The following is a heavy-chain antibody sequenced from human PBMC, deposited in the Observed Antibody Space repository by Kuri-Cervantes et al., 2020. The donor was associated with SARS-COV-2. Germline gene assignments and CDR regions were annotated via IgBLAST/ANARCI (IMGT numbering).Heavy chain of an antibody. J-gene: IGHJ4*02. Sequence: GESLKISCAASGFTFSSYGMHWVRQAPGKGLEWVAVIWYDGSNKYYADSVKGRFTISRDNSKNTLYLQMSSLRAEDTAVYYRARDPHGSGYYDYWGQGTLVTVSS. CDR3: ARDPHGSGYYDY. D-gene: IGHD3-22*01. CDR1: GFTFSSYG. CDR2: IWYDGSNK. V-gene: IGHV3-33*08.